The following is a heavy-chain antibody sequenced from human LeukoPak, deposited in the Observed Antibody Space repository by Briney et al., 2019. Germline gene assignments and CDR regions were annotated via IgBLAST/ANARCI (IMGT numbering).Heavy chain of an antibody. V-gene: IGHV4-59*01. J-gene: IGHJ4*02. Sequence: SETLSLTCTVSGGSISSYYWSWIRQPPGKGLEWIGYIYYSGSTNYNPSLKSRVTISVDTSKNQFSLKLSSVTAADTAVYYCARLFNVVVAATPWDYYFDYWGQGTLVTVSS. CDR2: IYYSGST. CDR3: ARLFNVVVAATPWDYYFDY. D-gene: IGHD2-15*01. CDR1: GGSISSYY.